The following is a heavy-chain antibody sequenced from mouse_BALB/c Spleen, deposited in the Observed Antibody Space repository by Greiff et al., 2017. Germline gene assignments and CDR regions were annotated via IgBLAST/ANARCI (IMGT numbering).Heavy chain of an antibody. CDR2: INPSNGRT. D-gene: IGHD1-1*01. V-gene: IGHV1S81*02. CDR1: GYTFTSYW. J-gene: IGHJ2*01. CDR3: ARGDGSSYSRY. Sequence: QVQLKQPGAELVKPGASVKLSCKASGYTFTSYWMHWVKQRPGQGLEWIGEINPSNGRTNYNEKFKSKATLTVDKSSSTAYMQLSSLTSEDSAVYYCARGDGSSYSRYWGQGTTLTVSS.